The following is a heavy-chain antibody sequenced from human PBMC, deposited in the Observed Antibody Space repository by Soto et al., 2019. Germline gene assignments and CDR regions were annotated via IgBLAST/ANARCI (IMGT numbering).Heavy chain of an antibody. Sequence: QVQLVESGGGLVKPGGSLRLSCAASGFTFSDYYMSWIRQAPGKGLEWVSYISSSSSYTNYADSVKGRFTISRDNAKNALYLQMNSLRAEDTAVYYCARSRAPYSSSGPYCYYYGMDVWGQGTTVTVSS. V-gene: IGHV3-11*05. CDR1: GFTFSDYY. J-gene: IGHJ6*02. D-gene: IGHD6-13*01. CDR2: ISSSSSYT. CDR3: ARSRAPYSSSGPYCYYYGMDV.